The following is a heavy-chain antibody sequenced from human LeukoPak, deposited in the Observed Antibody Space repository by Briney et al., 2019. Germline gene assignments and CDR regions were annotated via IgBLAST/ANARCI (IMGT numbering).Heavy chain of an antibody. CDR2: IIPIFGTA. CDR1: GGTFSSYA. V-gene: IGHV1-69*05. J-gene: IGHJ4*02. D-gene: IGHD1-26*01. Sequence: GASVKVSCKASGGTFSSYAISWVRQAPGQGLEWTGGIIPIFGTANYAQKFQGRVTITTDESTSTAYMELSSLRSEDTAVYYCARGGGSQAFDYWGQGTLVTVSS. CDR3: ARGGGSQAFDY.